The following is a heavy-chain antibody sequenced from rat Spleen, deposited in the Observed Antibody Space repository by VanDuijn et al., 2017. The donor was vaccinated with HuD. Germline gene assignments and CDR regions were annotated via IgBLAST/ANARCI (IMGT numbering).Heavy chain of an antibody. CDR1: GLSLTSNS. Sequence: VQLKESGPGLVQPSQTLSLTCTVSGLSLTSNSVSWIRQPPGKGLEWMGYINSAGSTNYNPSLKSRISITRDTSKNQFFLQVNSVTTEDTATYYCAREGATVDYWGQGVMVTVSS. CDR2: INSAGST. D-gene: IGHD1-8*01. V-gene: IGHV3-3*01. J-gene: IGHJ2*01. CDR3: AREGATVDY.